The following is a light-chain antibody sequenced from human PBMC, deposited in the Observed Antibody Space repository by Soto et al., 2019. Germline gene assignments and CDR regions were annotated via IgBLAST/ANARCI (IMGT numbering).Light chain of an antibody. J-gene: IGLJ1*01. V-gene: IGLV2-14*01. CDR1: SSDVGGYNY. CDR3: SSYTSSSTLDV. Sequence: QSALTQPASVSGSPGQSITISCTGTSSDVGGYNYVSWYQQHPGKAPKLMIFVVSNRPSGVSNRFSGSKSGNTASLTISGLQPEDEADYYCSSYTSSSTLDVFGTGTKLTVL. CDR2: VVS.